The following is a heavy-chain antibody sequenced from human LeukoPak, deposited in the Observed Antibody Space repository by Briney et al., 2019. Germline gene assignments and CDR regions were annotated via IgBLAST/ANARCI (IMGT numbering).Heavy chain of an antibody. J-gene: IGHJ6*02. V-gene: IGHV4-4*07. D-gene: IGHD2-21*01. CDR1: GGSISSYY. CDR3: AQIGYYYGMDV. CDR2: IYTSGST. Sequence: SETLSLTRTVSGGSISSYYWSWLRQPAGKGLEWIGRIYTSGSTNYNPSLKSRVTMSVDTSKNQFSLKLSSVTAADTAVYYCAQIGYYYGMDVWGQGTTVTVSS.